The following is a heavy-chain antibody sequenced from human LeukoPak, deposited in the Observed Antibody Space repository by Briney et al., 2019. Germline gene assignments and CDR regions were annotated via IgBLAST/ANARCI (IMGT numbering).Heavy chain of an antibody. D-gene: IGHD3-22*01. CDR3: ARRPFYYDSRGYLPPNAFDI. Sequence: GESMKISCKGSGYSSTSYWIGWVRQMPGKGLEWMGIIYPGDSDTRYSPSFQGQVTISADKSISTAYLQWSSLKASDTAMYYCARRPFYYDSRGYLPPNAFDIRGQGTMVTVSS. V-gene: IGHV5-51*01. CDR2: IYPGDSDT. CDR1: GYSSTSYW. J-gene: IGHJ3*02.